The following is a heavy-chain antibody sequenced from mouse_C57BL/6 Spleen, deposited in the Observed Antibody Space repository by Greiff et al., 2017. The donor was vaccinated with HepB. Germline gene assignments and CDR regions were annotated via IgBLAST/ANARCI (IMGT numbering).Heavy chain of an antibody. J-gene: IGHJ2*01. CDR3: VRCAYYGSDVDY. Sequence: EVQLQQSGPELVKPGASVKISCKASGYKFTDYYMNWVKQSPGKSLEWIGAINPNNGGTRYNQKFKGKATLTVDKSASTAYMELRSLTSEDSAVYNCVRCAYYGSDVDYCCQGTTLTVSS. CDR2: INPNNGGT. V-gene: IGHV1-26*01. D-gene: IGHD1-1*01. CDR1: GYKFTDYY.